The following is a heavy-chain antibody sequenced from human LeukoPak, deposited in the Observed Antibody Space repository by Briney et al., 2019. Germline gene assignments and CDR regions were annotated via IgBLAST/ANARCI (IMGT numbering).Heavy chain of an antibody. V-gene: IGHV4-59*08. CDR3: ARHGRGHYDILTGYGFGAFDI. CDR1: GGSISSYY. Sequence: SETLSLTCTVSGGSISSYYWSWIRRPPGKGLEWIGYIYYSGSTNYNPSLKSRVTISVDTSKNQFSLKLSSVTAADTAVYYCARHGRGHYDILTGYGFGAFDIWGQGTMVTVSS. D-gene: IGHD3-9*01. CDR2: IYYSGST. J-gene: IGHJ3*02.